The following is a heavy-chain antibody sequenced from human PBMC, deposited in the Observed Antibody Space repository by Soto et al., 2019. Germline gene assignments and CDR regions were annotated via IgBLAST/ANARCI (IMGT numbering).Heavy chain of an antibody. CDR3: GRDALDCSGCDGPLFYSYGMDV. J-gene: IGHJ6*02. D-gene: IGHD2-15*01. CDR1: GFTFRSYG. CDR2: ISNDGTKK. V-gene: IGHV3-30*03. Sequence: QVQLVESGGGVVQPGKSLRLSCATSGFTFRSYGMHWVRQAPGKGLEWLAVISNDGTKKFFEDSVKGRLTLSRDNARNTLYLQINSLSAEDTAVYFCGRDALDCSGCDGPLFYSYGMDVWGQGTTVTVSS.